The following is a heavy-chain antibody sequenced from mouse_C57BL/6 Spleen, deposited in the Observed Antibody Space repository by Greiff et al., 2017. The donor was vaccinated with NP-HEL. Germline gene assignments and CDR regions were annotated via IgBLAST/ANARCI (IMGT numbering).Heavy chain of an antibody. CDR3: TRGSTVPPDLGY. D-gene: IGHD5-1*01. CDR1: GYNITDYY. Sequence: VQLQQSGAELVKPGASVKLSCTASGYNITDYYMHWVKQRAEQGLEWIGRIDPGDGETKYAAKFQGKATITADTSSNTAYMQLSSLTAEDTAVYYCTRGSTVPPDLGYWGQSTTLTVSS. J-gene: IGHJ2*01. V-gene: IGHV14-2*01. CDR2: IDPGDGET.